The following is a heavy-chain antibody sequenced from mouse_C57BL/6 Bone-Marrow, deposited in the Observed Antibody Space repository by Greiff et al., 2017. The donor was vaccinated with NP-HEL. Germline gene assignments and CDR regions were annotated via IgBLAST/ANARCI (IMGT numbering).Heavy chain of an antibody. CDR1: GYAFSSSW. CDR3: ASPLTVVADWYFDV. Sequence: QVQLQQSGPELVKPGASVKISCKASGYAFSSSWMNWVKQRPGKGLEWIGRIYPGDGDTNYNGKFKGKATLTADKSSSTAYMQLSSLTSEDSAVYFCASPLTVVADWYFDVWGTGTTVTVSS. J-gene: IGHJ1*03. CDR2: IYPGDGDT. V-gene: IGHV1-82*01. D-gene: IGHD1-1*01.